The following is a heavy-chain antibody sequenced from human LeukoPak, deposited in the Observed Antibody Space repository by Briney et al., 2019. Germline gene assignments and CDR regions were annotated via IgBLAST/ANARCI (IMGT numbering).Heavy chain of an antibody. Sequence: GGSLKLSCAASGFTFSGSAMHWVRQASGKGLEWVGRIRSKANSYATAYAASVKGRSTISRDDSKNTAYLQMNSLKTEDTAVYYCTRQYGDPYFDYWGQGTLVTVSS. D-gene: IGHD4-17*01. CDR2: IRSKANSYAT. CDR1: GFTFSGSA. CDR3: TRQYGDPYFDY. V-gene: IGHV3-73*01. J-gene: IGHJ4*02.